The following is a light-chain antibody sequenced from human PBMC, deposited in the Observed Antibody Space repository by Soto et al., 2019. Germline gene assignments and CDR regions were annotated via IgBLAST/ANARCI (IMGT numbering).Light chain of an antibody. J-gene: IGKJ1*01. Sequence: EIVLTQSPGTLSLSLGERATLSCRASQSVSSSYLAWYQQKPGQAPRLLIYGASSRATGIPDRFSGSGSGTDFTLTISRLEPEDLAVYYCQQYGSSLWMFGQGTKVEIK. CDR3: QQYGSSLWM. V-gene: IGKV3-20*01. CDR2: GAS. CDR1: QSVSSSY.